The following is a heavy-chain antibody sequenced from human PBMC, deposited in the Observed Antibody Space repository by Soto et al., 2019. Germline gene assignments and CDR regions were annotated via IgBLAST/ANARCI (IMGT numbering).Heavy chain of an antibody. CDR1: VRSVIISY. J-gene: IGHJ1*01. Sequence: WLCXRLSGSSAVRSVIISYISLFRQAPGKGRQFVSVIYSAGSTYYANSVKGRFTIYRELSTNMVYLQMSSMTEEDQAVHYCARPRAQH. CDR2: IYSAGST. V-gene: IGHV3-53*01. CDR3: ARPRAQH.